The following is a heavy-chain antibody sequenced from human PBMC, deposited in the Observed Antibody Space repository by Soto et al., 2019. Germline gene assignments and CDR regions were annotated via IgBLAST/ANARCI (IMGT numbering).Heavy chain of an antibody. Sequence: GGSLRLSCAASGFTFSRYAMHWVRQAPDKGQEWVAVISNDGSNKYYADSVKGRFTISRDNYKNTLYLQMNSLRAEDTALYYCARAYEREYFDYWGQGTLVTVSS. D-gene: IGHD3-16*01. CDR2: ISNDGSNK. J-gene: IGHJ4*02. CDR3: ARAYEREYFDY. CDR1: GFTFSRYA. V-gene: IGHV3-30-3*01.